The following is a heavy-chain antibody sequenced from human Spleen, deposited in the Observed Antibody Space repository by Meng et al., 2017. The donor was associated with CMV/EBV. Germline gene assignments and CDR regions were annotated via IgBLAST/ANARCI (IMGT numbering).Heavy chain of an antibody. CDR1: GFTFSTYS. Sequence: GGSLRLSCAASGFTFSTYSMNWVRQAPGKGLEWVSSISGSSSYIYYADSMKGRFTISRDNAKNSLYLQMNSLRVEDTAVYYCARDPIRRGLDYWGQGTLVTVSS. CDR2: ISGSSSYI. J-gene: IGHJ4*02. D-gene: IGHD3-10*01. CDR3: ARDPIRRGLDY. V-gene: IGHV3-21*01.